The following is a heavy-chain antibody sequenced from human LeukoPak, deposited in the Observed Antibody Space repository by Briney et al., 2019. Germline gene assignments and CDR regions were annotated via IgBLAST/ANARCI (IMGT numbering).Heavy chain of an antibody. Sequence: GGSLTLSCAASEFPFSLYGLHWVRQAPGKGLEWVAVIWSDEKNNYYADSVKGRFTISRDNSKNTLYLQMNSLRAEDMALYYCAREGLTTTPNNAFDIWGQGTMVTVSA. D-gene: IGHD4-11*01. CDR3: AREGLTTTPNNAFDI. CDR1: EFPFSLYG. CDR2: IWSDEKNN. J-gene: IGHJ3*02. V-gene: IGHV3-33*01.